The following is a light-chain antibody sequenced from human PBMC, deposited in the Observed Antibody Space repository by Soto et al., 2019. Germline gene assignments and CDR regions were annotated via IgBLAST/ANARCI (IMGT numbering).Light chain of an antibody. J-gene: IGLJ1*01. CDR3: QSYDSSLTTFV. CDR2: GDN. Sequence: QSVLTQPPSVSGAPGQRVAISCTGSSSNIGAEYDVHWYQQLPGTAPKRLIYGDNNRPSGVPDRFSGSKSGTSASLAITGRQPEDEADYYCQSYDSSLTTFVFGTGTKLTVL. CDR1: SSNIGAEYD. V-gene: IGLV1-40*01.